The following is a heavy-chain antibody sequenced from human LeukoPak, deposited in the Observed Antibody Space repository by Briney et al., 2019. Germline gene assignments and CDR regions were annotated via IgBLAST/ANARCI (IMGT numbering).Heavy chain of an antibody. D-gene: IGHD6-19*01. CDR2: IDDSGTT. CDR3: ASLSRRSIAVALDV. V-gene: IGHV4-59*12. J-gene: IGHJ6*02. CDR1: GGSISSYY. Sequence: SETLSLTCTVSGGSISSYYWSWIRQTPGKGLEWIGYIDDSGTTNYNPSLKSRVTISVDKSKNQFSLKLSSVTAADTAVYYCASLSRRSIAVALDVWGQGTTVTVSS.